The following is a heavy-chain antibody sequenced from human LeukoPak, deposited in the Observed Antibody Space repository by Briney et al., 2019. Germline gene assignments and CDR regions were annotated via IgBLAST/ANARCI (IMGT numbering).Heavy chain of an antibody. V-gene: IGHV3-74*01. CDR2: INSDGSST. Sequence: GGSLRLSCAASEFTFSSYWMHWVRQAPGKGLVWVSRINSDGSSTSYADSVKGRFTISRDNAKNTLYLQMNSLRAEDTAVYYCADAYYDFWSGYRNWGQGTLVTVSS. J-gene: IGHJ4*02. D-gene: IGHD3-3*01. CDR3: ADAYYDFWSGYRN. CDR1: EFTFSSYW.